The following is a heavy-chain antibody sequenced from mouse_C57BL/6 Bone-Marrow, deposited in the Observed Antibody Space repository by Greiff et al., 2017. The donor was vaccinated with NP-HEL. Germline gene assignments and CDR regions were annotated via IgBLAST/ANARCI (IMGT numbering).Heavy chain of an antibody. V-gene: IGHV5-4*01. Sequence: EVQRVESGGGLVKPGGSLKLSCAASGFTFSSYAMSWVRQTPEKRLEWVATISDGGSYTYYPDNVKGRFTISRDNAKNNLYLQMSHLKSEDTAMYYCARDASHWYYFDYWGQGTTLTVSS. CDR3: ARDASHWYYFDY. D-gene: IGHD6-1*01. J-gene: IGHJ2*01. CDR1: GFTFSSYA. CDR2: ISDGGSYT.